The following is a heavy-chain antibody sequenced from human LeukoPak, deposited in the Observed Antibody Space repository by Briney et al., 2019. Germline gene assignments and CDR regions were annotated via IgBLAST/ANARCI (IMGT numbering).Heavy chain of an antibody. Sequence: PGGSLRLSCAASGFTFSSYSMNWVRQAPGKGLEWVSSISSSSSYIYYADSVKGRFTISRDNAKNSLYLQMNSLRAEDTAVYYCASWDEVVVAGSFDYWGQGTLVTVSS. CDR1: GFTFSSYS. CDR2: ISSSSSYI. D-gene: IGHD2-15*01. CDR3: ASWDEVVVAGSFDY. V-gene: IGHV3-21*01. J-gene: IGHJ4*02.